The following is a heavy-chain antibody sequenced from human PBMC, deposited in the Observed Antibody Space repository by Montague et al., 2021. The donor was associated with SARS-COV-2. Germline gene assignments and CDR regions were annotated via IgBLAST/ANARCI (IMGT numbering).Heavy chain of an antibody. V-gene: IGHV4-39*07. D-gene: IGHD6-13*01. CDR1: GGSISSSSYY. CDR2: IYYSGST. J-gene: IGHJ6*02. CDR3: ARVGRQQLVRLSGMDV. Sequence: SETLSLTCTVSGGSISSSSYYWGWIRQPPGKGLEWIGCIYYSGSTYYNPSLKSRVPISVDTSKNLFSIKLSYVTVADTAVYYCARVGRQQLVRLSGMDVWGQGAAVTVS.